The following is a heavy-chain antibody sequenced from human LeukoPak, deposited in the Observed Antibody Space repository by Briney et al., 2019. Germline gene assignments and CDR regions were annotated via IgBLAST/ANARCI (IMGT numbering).Heavy chain of an antibody. V-gene: IGHV3-73*01. CDR3: ASGGGVLAAFDI. CDR1: GFSFSASS. CDR2: IRSKANGYAT. J-gene: IGHJ3*02. Sequence: GGSLRLSCGASGFSFSASSMHWVRQAPGKGLEWVGRIRSKANGYATHFAASVDGRFTVSRDDSKNTIYLHMNSLKTEDTGVDYCASGGGVLAAFDIWGQGTMVLVSS. D-gene: IGHD2-8*01.